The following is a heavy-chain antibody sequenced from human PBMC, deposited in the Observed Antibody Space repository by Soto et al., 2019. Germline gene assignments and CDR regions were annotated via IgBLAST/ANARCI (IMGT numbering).Heavy chain of an antibody. CDR3: STVDAAREYYFDH. Sequence: GGSLRLSCAASGFSFSNAWMHWVRQAPGKGLEWVGRIKSRTDGETGDYAAPVKGRFTISRDDSKNTMYLQMNSLKNEDKAVYYCSTVDAAREYYFDHWGQGTRVTVSS. CDR2: IKSRTDGETG. J-gene: IGHJ4*02. V-gene: IGHV3-15*07. D-gene: IGHD6-25*01. CDR1: GFSFSNAW.